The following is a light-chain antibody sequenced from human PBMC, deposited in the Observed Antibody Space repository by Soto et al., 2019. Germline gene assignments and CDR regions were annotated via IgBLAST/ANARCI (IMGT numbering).Light chain of an antibody. CDR2: QAY. V-gene: IGKV1-5*03. CDR1: QNINNW. Sequence: DIQMTQSPSTLSASVGDRVTITCRASQNINNWLAWYQQRPGKAPRLLISQAYTLGRGVPSRFSGSGYGTEFTLTISSLQPEDFATYDCQQYNTLWTFGLGTRVDLK. CDR3: QQYNTLWT. J-gene: IGKJ1*01.